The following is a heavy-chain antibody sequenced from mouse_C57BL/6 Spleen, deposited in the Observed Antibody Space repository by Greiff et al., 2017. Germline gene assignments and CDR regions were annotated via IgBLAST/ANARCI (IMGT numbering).Heavy chain of an antibody. CDR3: ARRGLGRGYFDY. CDR2: INPGSGGT. J-gene: IGHJ2*01. Sequence: QVQLKESGAELVRPGTSVKVSCKASGYAFTNYLIEWVKQRPGQGLEWIGVINPGSGGTHYNEKFKGKATLTADKSSSTAYMQLSSLTSEDSAVYFCARRGLGRGYFDYWGQGTTLTVSS. D-gene: IGHD4-1*01. V-gene: IGHV1-54*01. CDR1: GYAFTNYL.